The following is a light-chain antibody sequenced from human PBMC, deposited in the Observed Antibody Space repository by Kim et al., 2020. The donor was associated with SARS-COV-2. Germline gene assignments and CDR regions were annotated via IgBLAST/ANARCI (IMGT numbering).Light chain of an antibody. J-gene: IGKJ4*01. CDR1: QNIADY. CDR2: VAS. Sequence: DTQMTQSPSSLSASVGDRVTLTCLASQNIADYLNWYQQRPGTAPKLLVYVASTLQSGVPSRFSGSGFGTVFTLTITSLQPEDFATYYCQQSYSIQVSFGGGTKVDI. V-gene: IGKV1-39*01. CDR3: QQSYSIQVS.